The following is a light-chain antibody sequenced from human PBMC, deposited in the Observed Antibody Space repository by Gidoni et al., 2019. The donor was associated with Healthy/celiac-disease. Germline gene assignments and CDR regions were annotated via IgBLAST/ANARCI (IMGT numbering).Light chain of an antibody. CDR2: GNS. CDR1: SSNIGPGYD. Sequence: QSVLTQPPSVSWAPGQRVTISCTGSSSNIGPGYDVHWYQQLPGTAPNLLIYGNSNRPSGVPDRFSGSKSGTSAALAITGLQAEDEADYYCQSYDSSLSGYVVFGGGTKLTVL. CDR3: QSYDSSLSGYVV. V-gene: IGLV1-40*01. J-gene: IGLJ2*01.